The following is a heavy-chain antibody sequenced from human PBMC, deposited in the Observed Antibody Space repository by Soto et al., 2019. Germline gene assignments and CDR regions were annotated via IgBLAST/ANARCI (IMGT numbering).Heavy chain of an antibody. V-gene: IGHV1-69*02. CDR2: IIPILGIA. CDR1: GGTFSSYT. CDR3: SGDIVVVPAANPWYFDL. J-gene: IGHJ2*01. D-gene: IGHD2-2*01. Sequence: QVQLVQSGAEVKKPGSSVKVSCKASGGTFSSYTISWVRQAPGQGLEWMGRIIPILGIANYPQKFQGRGTINTDKSTNTDYLDLSSLRSDDTAVYYCSGDIVVVPAANPWYFDLWGRGTLVTVSS.